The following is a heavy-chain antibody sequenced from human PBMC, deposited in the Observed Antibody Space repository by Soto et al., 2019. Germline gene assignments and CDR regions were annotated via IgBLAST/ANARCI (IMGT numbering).Heavy chain of an antibody. CDR2: ISYDGSNK. CDR3: AKDAAGYDFWSGYYKVPYWYFDL. J-gene: IGHJ2*01. V-gene: IGHV3-30*18. D-gene: IGHD3-3*01. Sequence: GGSLRLSCAASGFTFSSYGMHWVRQAPGKGLEWVAVISYDGSNKYYADSVKGRFTISRDNSKNTLYLQMNSLRAEDTAVYYCAKDAAGYDFWSGYYKVPYWYFDLWGRGTLVTVSS. CDR1: GFTFSSYG.